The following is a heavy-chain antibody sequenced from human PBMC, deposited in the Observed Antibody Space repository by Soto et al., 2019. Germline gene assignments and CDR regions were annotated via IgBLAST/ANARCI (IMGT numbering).Heavy chain of an antibody. CDR1: GFTFSRYW. CDR3: ARALPTAEAYFDY. J-gene: IGHJ4*02. V-gene: IGHV3-7*01. D-gene: IGHD1-1*01. Sequence: EVQLVESGGDLVQPGGSLRLSCAASGFTFSRYWMSWVRQVPGKGLEWLANINQDGTDKYYVDSVKGRFTISRDNAKNSQYMQMNSLRAEDTAIYYCARALPTAEAYFDYWGQGTLVTVSS. CDR2: INQDGTDK.